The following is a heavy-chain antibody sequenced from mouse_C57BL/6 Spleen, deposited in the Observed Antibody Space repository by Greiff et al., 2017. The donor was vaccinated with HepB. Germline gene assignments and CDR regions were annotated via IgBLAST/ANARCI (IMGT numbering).Heavy chain of an antibody. CDR1: GYTFTDYY. Sequence: EVQLQQSGPELVKPGASVKISCKASGYTFTDYYMNWVKQSHGKSLEWIGDINPNNGGTSYNQKFKGKATLTVDKSSSTAYMELRSLTSEDSAVYYCARDYKDCWGQGTTLTVSS. J-gene: IGHJ2*01. CDR2: INPNNGGT. D-gene: IGHD2-12*01. CDR3: ARDYKDC. V-gene: IGHV1-26*01.